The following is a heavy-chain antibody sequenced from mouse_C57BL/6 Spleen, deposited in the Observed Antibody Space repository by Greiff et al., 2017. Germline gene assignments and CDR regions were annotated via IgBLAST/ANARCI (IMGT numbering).Heavy chain of an antibody. D-gene: IGHD3-1*01. J-gene: IGHJ4*01. CDR2: IDPSDSYT. Sequence: QVQLQQPGAELVKPGASVKLSCKASGYTFTSYWMQWVKQRPGQGLEWIGEIDPSDSYTHYNQKFKGKATLTVDTSSSTAYMQLSSLTSEDSAVYYCARGGYTAMDYWGQGTSVTVSS. V-gene: IGHV1-50*01. CDR3: ARGGYTAMDY. CDR1: GYTFTSYW.